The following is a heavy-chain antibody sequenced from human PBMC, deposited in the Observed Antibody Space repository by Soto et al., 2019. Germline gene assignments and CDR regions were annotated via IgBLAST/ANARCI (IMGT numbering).Heavy chain of an antibody. CDR1: VGSIHSGGYC. CDR3: SRGILV. V-gene: IGHV4-31*03. Sequence: QVQLQESGPGLVKPSQTLSLTCTVSVGSIHSGGYCWSWIRQHPGKGLDWIGCISYGGSTSYNPSLKSRVTISVDTSKNQFSLKLTSVTAADTAVYYCSRGILVWGQGALITVSS. CDR2: ISYGGST. J-gene: IGHJ4*02. D-gene: IGHD5-18*01.